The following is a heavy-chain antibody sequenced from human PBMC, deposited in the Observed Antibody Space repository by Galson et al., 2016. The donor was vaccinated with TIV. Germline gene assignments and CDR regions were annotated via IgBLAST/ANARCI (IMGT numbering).Heavy chain of an antibody. CDR2: IYPGDSDT. J-gene: IGHJ6*02. V-gene: IGHV5-51*01. D-gene: IGHD3-3*01. CDR1: GYKFSTYW. Sequence: SGAEVKKPGESLKIACKTSGYKFSTYWMSWVRQMPGKGPEWVGHIYPGDSDTRYSPSFQGHGTISADKSIDTAYLQWGSLKASDSAIYYCARHGYDFWNGQDYFFYGMDVWGQETTVIVSS. CDR3: ARHGYDFWNGQDYFFYGMDV.